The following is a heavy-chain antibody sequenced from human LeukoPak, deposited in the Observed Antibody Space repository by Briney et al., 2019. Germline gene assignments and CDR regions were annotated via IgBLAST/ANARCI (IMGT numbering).Heavy chain of an antibody. CDR1: GFTFSSHA. D-gene: IGHD3-16*01. V-gene: IGHV3-23*01. J-gene: IGHJ5*02. CDR2: LSGSGGVT. CDR3: EKYYLYNYVA. Sequence: GGSLRLSCAASGFTFSSHAMTCVRQAPGKGLEWVSALSGSGGVTYYADSVKGRFTISRDNSKNTLYLQMNSLRVKDTDVYYCEKYYLYNYVAWGQGTLVAVSS.